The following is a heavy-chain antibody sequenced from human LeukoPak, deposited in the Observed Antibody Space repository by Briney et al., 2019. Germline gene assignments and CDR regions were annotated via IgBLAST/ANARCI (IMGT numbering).Heavy chain of an antibody. CDR2: ISSSSSYI. D-gene: IGHD5-18*01. Sequence: PGGSLRLSCAASGFTVSSYSMNWVRQAPGKGLEWVSSISSSSSYIYYADSVKGRFTISRDNAKNSLYLQMNSLRAADTAVYYCARPLDTAMVADAFDIWGQGTMVTVSS. V-gene: IGHV3-21*01. J-gene: IGHJ3*02. CDR3: ARPLDTAMVADAFDI. CDR1: GFTVSSYS.